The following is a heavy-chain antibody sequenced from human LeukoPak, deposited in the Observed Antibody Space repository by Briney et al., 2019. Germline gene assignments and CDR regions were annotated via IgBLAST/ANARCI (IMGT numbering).Heavy chain of an antibody. CDR1: GFTFRNFA. J-gene: IGHJ4*02. Sequence: PGGSLRLSCAASGFTFRNFAMSWVRQAPGKGLEWVSTILDNGSSTYYADSVKGRFTISRDNAKNSLYLQMNSLRAEDTAVYYCVRDGYNYRNYFDYWGQGTLVTVSS. D-gene: IGHD5-24*01. V-gene: IGHV3-23*01. CDR2: ILDNGSST. CDR3: VRDGYNYRNYFDY.